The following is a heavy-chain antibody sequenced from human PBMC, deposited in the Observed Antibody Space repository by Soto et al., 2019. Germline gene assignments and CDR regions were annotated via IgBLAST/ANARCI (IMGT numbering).Heavy chain of an antibody. CDR3: AKDLIITMIARPLAFDI. J-gene: IGHJ3*02. CDR1: GFTFGSYA. CDR2: ISGSGGST. Sequence: PGGSLRLSCAASGFTFGSYAMSWVRQAPGKGLEWVSAISGSGGSTYYADSVKGRFTISRDNSKNTLYLQMNSLRAEDTAVYYCAKDLIITMIARPLAFDIWGQGTMVTVSS. V-gene: IGHV3-23*01. D-gene: IGHD3-22*01.